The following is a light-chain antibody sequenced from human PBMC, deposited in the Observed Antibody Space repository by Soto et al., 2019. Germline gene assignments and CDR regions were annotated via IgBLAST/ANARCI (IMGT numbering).Light chain of an antibody. Sequence: TQSPSTLSLCPGERAALSCRASQSIHTSLAGCQQKPGQPPRLVVFDSALRANGGPDRFGGSRSGAEFTLTISSLQSKDVSVDYCQQYNDWLRTFGQGTRLDIK. CDR2: DSA. CDR3: QQYNDWLRT. CDR1: QSIHTS. V-gene: IGKV3D-15*01. J-gene: IGKJ5*01.